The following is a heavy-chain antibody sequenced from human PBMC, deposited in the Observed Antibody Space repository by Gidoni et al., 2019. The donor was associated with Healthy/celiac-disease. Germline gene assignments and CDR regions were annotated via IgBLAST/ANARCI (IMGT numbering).Heavy chain of an antibody. CDR1: GITVSNNY. Sequence: EVQLVESGGGMIQPGGSLRLSCAASGITVSNNYMSWVRQAPGKGLEWVSVIYSSGSTYYTDSVKGRFTISRDNSKNTLYLQMNSLRAEDTAVYYCARDRDGSWGDAFDIWGQGTMVTVSS. D-gene: IGHD1-26*01. V-gene: IGHV3-53*01. CDR3: ARDRDGSWGDAFDI. J-gene: IGHJ3*02. CDR2: IYSSGST.